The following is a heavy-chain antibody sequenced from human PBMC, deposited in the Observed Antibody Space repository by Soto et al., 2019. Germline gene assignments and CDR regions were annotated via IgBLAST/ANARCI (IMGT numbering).Heavy chain of an antibody. CDR3: GKRGSGSYYAY. Sequence: EVQLLESGGGLVQPGGSLRLSCVASGFTFSSYAMSWVRQAPGKGLERVSVISGSGGSTYYADSVKGRFTISRDNSKNTLYLQMNILRAEATAGYYCGKRGSGSYYAYWGQGTLVTVSS. V-gene: IGHV3-23*01. CDR1: GFTFSSYA. D-gene: IGHD3-10*01. J-gene: IGHJ4*02. CDR2: ISGSGGST.